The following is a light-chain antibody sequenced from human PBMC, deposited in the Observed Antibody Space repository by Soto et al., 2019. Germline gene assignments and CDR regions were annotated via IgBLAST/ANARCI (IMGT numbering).Light chain of an antibody. CDR3: LQPLENFRT. CDR1: ERLLHKNGYNY. CDR2: LGS. Sequence: DIVMTQSPLSLPVTPGEPASISCMSSERLLHKNGYNYLDWYMQNPGQSPQLLIYLGSNRASGVTDRVSGSGSVTNFTLKISRVEADDVAVYYCLQPLENFRTFGQGTKVEI. V-gene: IGKV2-28*01. J-gene: IGKJ1*01.